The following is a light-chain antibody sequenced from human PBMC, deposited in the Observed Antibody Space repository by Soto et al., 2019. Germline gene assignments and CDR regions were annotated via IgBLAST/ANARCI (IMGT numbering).Light chain of an antibody. CDR3: CLYAVTFYV. Sequence: QSVLTQPASVSGSPGQSITISCTGTSSDVGGYRYVSWFQQHPGKAPKVVIYEVSNRPSGVSNRFSGSKSGNTASLTISGLQAEDEADYYCCLYAVTFYVFGTGTKVTVL. J-gene: IGLJ1*01. V-gene: IGLV2-14*01. CDR2: EVS. CDR1: SSDVGGYRY.